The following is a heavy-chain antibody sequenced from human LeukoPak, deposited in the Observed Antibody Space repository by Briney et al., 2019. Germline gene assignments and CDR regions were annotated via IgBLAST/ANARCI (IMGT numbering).Heavy chain of an antibody. Sequence: GASVKVSCKASGGTFSSYAISWVRQAPGQGLEWMGRIIPILGIANYAQKFQGRVTITADKSTSTAYMELSSLRSEDTAVYYCASVWSGMATTMDYWGQGTLVTVSS. CDR1: GGTFSSYA. D-gene: IGHD5-24*01. CDR3: ASVWSGMATTMDY. CDR2: IIPILGIA. J-gene: IGHJ4*02. V-gene: IGHV1-69*04.